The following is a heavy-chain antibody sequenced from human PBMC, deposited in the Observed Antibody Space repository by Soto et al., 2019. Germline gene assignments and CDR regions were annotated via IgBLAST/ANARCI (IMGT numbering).Heavy chain of an antibody. CDR3: ARAWELLDYFDY. D-gene: IGHD1-26*01. Sequence: QLQLQESGPGLVKPSETLSLTCTVSGGSISSSSYYWGWIRQPPGKGLEWIGSIYYSGSTYYNPSLKSRVTISVDTSKNQFSLKLSSVTAADTAVYYCARAWELLDYFDYWGQGTLVTVSS. V-gene: IGHV4-39*01. CDR1: GGSISSSSYY. CDR2: IYYSGST. J-gene: IGHJ4*02.